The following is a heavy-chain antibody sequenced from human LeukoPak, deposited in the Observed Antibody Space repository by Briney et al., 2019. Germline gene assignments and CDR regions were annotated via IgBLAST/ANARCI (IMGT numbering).Heavy chain of an antibody. Sequence: SVKVSCKASGGTFSSYAISWVRQAPGQGLEWMGGIIPIFGTANYAQKFQGRVTITTDESTSTAYMELSSLRSEDTAVYYCAREENDILTGYYHAWGQGTLVTVSS. V-gene: IGHV1-69*05. D-gene: IGHD3-9*01. J-gene: IGHJ4*02. CDR3: AREENDILTGYYHA. CDR1: GGTFSSYA. CDR2: IIPIFGTA.